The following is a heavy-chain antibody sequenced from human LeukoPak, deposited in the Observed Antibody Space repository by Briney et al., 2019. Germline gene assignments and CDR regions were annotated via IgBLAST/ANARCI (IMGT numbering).Heavy chain of an antibody. Sequence: GGSLRLSCVASGFTFANYAVHWVRQAPGEGREYVSSILTNGVTKNYASSVKGRFTIARDNSKNTLYLQMGSLRGDDTAVYYCARDFDSGWTFDYWGLGTLVTVSS. V-gene: IGHV3-64*01. J-gene: IGHJ4*02. D-gene: IGHD6-19*01. CDR3: ARDFDSGWTFDY. CDR2: ILTNGVTK. CDR1: GFTFANYA.